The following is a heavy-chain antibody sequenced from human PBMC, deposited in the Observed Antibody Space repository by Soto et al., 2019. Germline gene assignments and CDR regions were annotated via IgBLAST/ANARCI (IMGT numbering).Heavy chain of an antibody. D-gene: IGHD3-10*01. V-gene: IGHV5-51*01. Sequence: PRDSLKISCKGSGYSFTSYWIGWVRQMPGKGLEWMGIIYPGDSDTRYSPSFQGQVTISADNSISTAYLQWSSLKASDTAMYYCARHVRGSGSYYRTYYYGMDVWGQGTTVTVSS. CDR3: ARHVRGSGSYYRTYYYGMDV. CDR1: GYSFTSYW. J-gene: IGHJ6*02. CDR2: IYPGDSDT.